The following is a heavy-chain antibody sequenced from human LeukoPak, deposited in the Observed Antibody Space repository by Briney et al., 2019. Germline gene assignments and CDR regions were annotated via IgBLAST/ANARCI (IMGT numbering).Heavy chain of an antibody. Sequence: GGSLRLSCAASGLTFNNYAMSWVRQAPGKGLEWVSGITGSGRTTYYADSVKGRFAISRDNSKNSLYLQINSLRAEDTAVYYCAKGLLITILGSLDYWGQGTLVTVSS. V-gene: IGHV3-23*01. D-gene: IGHD3-3*01. J-gene: IGHJ4*02. CDR2: ITGSGRTT. CDR3: AKGLLITILGSLDY. CDR1: GLTFNNYA.